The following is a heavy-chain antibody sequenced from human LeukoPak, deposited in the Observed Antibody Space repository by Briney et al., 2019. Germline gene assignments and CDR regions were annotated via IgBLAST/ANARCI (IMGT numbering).Heavy chain of an antibody. D-gene: IGHD6-19*01. V-gene: IGHV3-11*01. CDR3: ARLGSGWVSWFDC. CDR2: ISSSGSTI. Sequence: GGSRSPSCPAFGSTSRDYYMSWDGQVQGKGRGWLSYISSSGSTIYYADSVKGRFTISRDNAKNSLYLQMNSLRAEDTAVYHCARLGSGWVSWFDCWSQGTLVTVSS. CDR1: GSTSRDYY. J-gene: IGHJ4*02.